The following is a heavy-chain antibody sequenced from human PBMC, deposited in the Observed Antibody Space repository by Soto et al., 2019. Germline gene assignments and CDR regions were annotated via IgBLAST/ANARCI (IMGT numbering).Heavy chain of an antibody. CDR3: ARVRGRYSYGEFDY. Sequence: SLTCAVSGGSISSGGYSWSWIRQPPGKGLEWIGYIYHSGSTYYNPSLKSRVTISVDRSKNQFSLKLSSVTAADTAVYYCARVRGRYSYGEFDYWGQGTLVTVSS. CDR1: GGSISSGGYS. D-gene: IGHD5-18*01. J-gene: IGHJ4*02. V-gene: IGHV4-30-2*01. CDR2: IYHSGST.